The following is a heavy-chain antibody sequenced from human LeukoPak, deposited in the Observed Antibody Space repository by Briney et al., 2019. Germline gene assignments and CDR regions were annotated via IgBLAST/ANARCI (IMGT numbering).Heavy chain of an antibody. CDR1: GGSINTYY. CDR2: IYTSGTT. CDR3: TRRVAVTGTPKAYFDY. D-gene: IGHD6-19*01. V-gene: IGHV4-4*07. J-gene: IGHJ4*02. Sequence: PSETLSLTCTVSGGSINTYYWSWIRQPAGKGLEWIGRIYTSGTTNYNPSLKSRVTMSVDTSKNQFSLNLNSLTAADTGVYFCTRRVAVTGTPKAYFDYWGQGILVTVSS.